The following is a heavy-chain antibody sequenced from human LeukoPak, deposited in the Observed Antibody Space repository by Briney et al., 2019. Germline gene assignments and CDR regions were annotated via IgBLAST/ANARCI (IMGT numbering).Heavy chain of an antibody. Sequence: GASVKVSCKASGYTSTNYNIDWVRQATGQGLEWMGWMNPNSGNTGYAQKFQGRVTMARNTSISTAYMELSSLRSGDTAVYYCALYSGSYSLSGAFDFWGQGTMVTVSS. CDR2: MNPNSGNT. CDR1: GYTSTNYN. CDR3: ALYSGSYSLSGAFDF. V-gene: IGHV1-8*01. J-gene: IGHJ3*01. D-gene: IGHD1-26*01.